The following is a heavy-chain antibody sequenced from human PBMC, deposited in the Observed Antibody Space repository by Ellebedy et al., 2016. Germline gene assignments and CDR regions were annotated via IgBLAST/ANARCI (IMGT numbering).Heavy chain of an antibody. Sequence: ASVKVSXXASGYTFTSYYVHWVRQAPGQGLEWMGLINPSAGSTTYTQKFQGRVTMTRDTSTSTVYMELSSLRSEDTAVYYCARDAGGYYDTSGYDYWGQGTLVTVSS. V-gene: IGHV1-46*01. D-gene: IGHD3-22*01. CDR3: ARDAGGYYDTSGYDY. J-gene: IGHJ4*02. CDR1: GYTFTSYY. CDR2: INPSAGST.